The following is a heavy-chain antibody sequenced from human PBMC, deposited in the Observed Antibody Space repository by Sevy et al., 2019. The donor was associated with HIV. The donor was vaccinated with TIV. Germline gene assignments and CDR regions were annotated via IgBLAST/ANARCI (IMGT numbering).Heavy chain of an antibody. CDR1: GFTFSDYY. CDR3: ARDGVRFLEWLSDEYGMDV. V-gene: IGHV3-11*01. J-gene: IGHJ6*02. CDR2: ISSSGSTI. D-gene: IGHD3-3*01. Sequence: GGSLKLSCAASGFTFSDYYMSWIRQAPGKGLEWVSSISSSGSTIYYADSVKGRFTISRDNAKNSLYLQMNSLRAEDTAVYYCARDGVRFLEWLSDEYGMDVWGQGTTVTVSS.